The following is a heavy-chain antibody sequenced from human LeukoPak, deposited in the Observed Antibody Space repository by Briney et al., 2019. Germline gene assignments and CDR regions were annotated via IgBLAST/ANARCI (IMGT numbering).Heavy chain of an antibody. CDR1: GGSISSYY. Sequence: SETLSLTCTVSGGSISSYYWSWIRQPAGKGLEWIGRIYTSGSTNYNPSLKSRVTMSVDTSKNQFSLKLSSVTAADTAVYYCAREGNIVLMVYAQNWFDPWGQGTLVTVSS. CDR2: IYTSGST. CDR3: AREGNIVLMVYAQNWFDP. J-gene: IGHJ5*02. V-gene: IGHV4-4*07. D-gene: IGHD2-8*01.